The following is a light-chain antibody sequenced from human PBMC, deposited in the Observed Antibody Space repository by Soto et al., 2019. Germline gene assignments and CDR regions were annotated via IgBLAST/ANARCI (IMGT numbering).Light chain of an antibody. CDR2: AAS. J-gene: IGKJ3*01. CDR1: QGISSY. Sequence: DIQLTQSPSFLSASVGDRVTITCRASQGISSYLAWYQQKPGKAPKVLIYAASTLQSGVTSRFSGRGSGADFTLTMGSLQAEDFAPYYCHQGVTFGPGTKVDI. CDR3: HQGVT. V-gene: IGKV1-9*01.